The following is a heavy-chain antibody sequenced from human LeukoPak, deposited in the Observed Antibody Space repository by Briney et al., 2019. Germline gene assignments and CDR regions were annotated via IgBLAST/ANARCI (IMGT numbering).Heavy chain of an antibody. V-gene: IGHV4-59*12. D-gene: IGHD6-13*01. CDR2: IYHSGST. CDR3: ARGSSSWYNWFDP. CDR1: GGSISSYY. Sequence: SETLSLTCTVSGGSISSYYWSWIRQPPGKGLEWIGEIYHSGSTNYNPSLKSRVTISVDKSKNQFSLKLSSVTAADTAVYYCARGSSSWYNWFDPWGQGTLVTVSS. J-gene: IGHJ5*02.